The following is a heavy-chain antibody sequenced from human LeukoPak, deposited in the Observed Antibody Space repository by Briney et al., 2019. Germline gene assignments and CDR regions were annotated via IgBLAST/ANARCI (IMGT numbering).Heavy chain of an antibody. D-gene: IGHD5-12*01. Sequence: SETLSLTCAVYGGSFSGYYWSWIRQPPGKGLEWIGEINHSGSTNYNPSLKSRVTISVYTSKNQFSLKLSSVTAADTAVYYCARGDGGYSGYDSYYYYMDVWGKGTTVTVPS. CDR3: ARGDGGYSGYDSYYYYMDV. J-gene: IGHJ6*03. CDR1: GGSFSGYY. CDR2: INHSGST. V-gene: IGHV4-34*01.